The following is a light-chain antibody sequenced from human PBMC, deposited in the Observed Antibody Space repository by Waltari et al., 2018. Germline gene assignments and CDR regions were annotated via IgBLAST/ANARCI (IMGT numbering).Light chain of an antibody. CDR1: QSVFSNY. CDR2: GAS. J-gene: IGKJ3*01. V-gene: IGKV3-20*01. Sequence: EVVLTQSPVTLSLSPGHRATISCRASQSVFSNYLDWYQQKPGQAPRLLSYGASSRATGIPDRFSGSGSGTDFTLKISRVEPEDVGVYYCQQYGSAPFTFGPGTKVDIK. CDR3: QQYGSAPFT.